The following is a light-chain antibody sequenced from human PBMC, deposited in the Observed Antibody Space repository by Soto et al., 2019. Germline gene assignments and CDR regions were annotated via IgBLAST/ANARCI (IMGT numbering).Light chain of an antibody. Sequence: QSALTQPRSVSGSPGQSVTISCTGTSSDVGGSNSVSWYQQYPGKAPKLIIYDVVQRPSGVPDRFSGFKFGNTASLTISGLPAEAEDEYHCCSCVCRYTFVLFGGGTKVTVL. CDR3: CSCVCRYTFVL. V-gene: IGLV2-11*01. CDR1: SSDVGGSNS. J-gene: IGLJ2*01. CDR2: DVV.